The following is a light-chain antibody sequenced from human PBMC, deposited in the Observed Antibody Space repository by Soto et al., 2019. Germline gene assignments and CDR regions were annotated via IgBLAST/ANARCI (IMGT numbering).Light chain of an antibody. CDR1: QSISSY. CDR3: QQSSTNPLT. J-gene: IGKJ4*01. CDR2: SAS. Sequence: DIQMTQSPSSLSASVGDRVTITCRASQSISSYLNWYQQKPGQAPNLLIYSASKLHSGVPSRFSGSGSGTDFTLIISSLQPEDFATYYCQQSSTNPLTFGGGTRVDMK. V-gene: IGKV1-39*01.